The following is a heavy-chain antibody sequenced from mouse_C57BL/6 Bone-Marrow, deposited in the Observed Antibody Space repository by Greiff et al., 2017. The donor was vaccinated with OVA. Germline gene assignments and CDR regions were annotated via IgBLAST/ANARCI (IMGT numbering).Heavy chain of an antibody. CDR2: INPNNGGT. J-gene: IGHJ4*01. CDR3: ARGVRRAMDY. CDR1: GYTFTDYN. V-gene: IGHV1-22*01. Sequence: EVKVVESGPELVKPGASVKMSCKASGYTFTDYNMHWVKQSHGKSLEWIGYINPNNGGTSYNQKFKGKATLTVNKSSSTAYMELRSLTSEDSAVYYCARGVRRAMDYWGQGTSVTVSS.